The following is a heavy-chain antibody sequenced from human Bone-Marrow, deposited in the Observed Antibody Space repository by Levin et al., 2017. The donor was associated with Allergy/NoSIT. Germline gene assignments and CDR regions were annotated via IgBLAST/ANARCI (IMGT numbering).Heavy chain of an antibody. CDR1: GYTFIEYD. Sequence: GASVKVSCQASGYTFIEYDINWVRLAPGKGLEWLGRLNPESGTKKYAQQFQGSVTLTRDTAIETVYLELDSLRSEDTAMYYCVRGWKKPRGSILDYWGQGSLVTVSS. D-gene: IGHD3-10*01. CDR2: LNPESGTK. CDR3: VRGWKKPRGSILDY. V-gene: IGHV1-8*01. J-gene: IGHJ4*02.